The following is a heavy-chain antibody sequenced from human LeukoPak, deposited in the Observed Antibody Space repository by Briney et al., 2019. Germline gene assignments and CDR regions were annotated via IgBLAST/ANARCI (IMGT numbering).Heavy chain of an antibody. V-gene: IGHV4-39*07. D-gene: IGHD7-27*01. CDR2: IYYSGST. J-gene: IGHJ5*02. CDR3: ARDSFPFDWGRPGYNWFDP. CDR1: GGSISSSSYY. Sequence: SETLSLTCTVSGGSISSSSYYWGWIRQPPGKGLEWIGSIYYSGSTYYNPSLKSRVTISVDTSKNQFSLKLSSVTAADTAVYYCARDSFPFDWGRPGYNWFDPWGQGTLVTVSS.